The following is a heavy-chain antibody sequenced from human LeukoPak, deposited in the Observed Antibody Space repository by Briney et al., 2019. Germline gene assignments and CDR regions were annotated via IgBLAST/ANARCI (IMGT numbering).Heavy chain of an antibody. J-gene: IGHJ5*02. CDR3: TREVWGFDP. Sequence: ASVKVSCKASGFTFTDYIIHWVRQAPGQRLEWMGWVNAGNGNTKYSQNFQGRVTITRDTSASTAYMELSSLRSEDTAVYYCTREVWGFDPWGQGTLVTVSS. CDR2: VNAGNGNT. D-gene: IGHD7-27*01. V-gene: IGHV1-3*01. CDR1: GFTFTDYI.